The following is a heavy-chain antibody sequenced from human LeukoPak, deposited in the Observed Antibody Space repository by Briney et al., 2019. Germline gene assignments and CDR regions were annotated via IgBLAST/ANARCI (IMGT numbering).Heavy chain of an antibody. J-gene: IGHJ3*02. D-gene: IGHD6-19*01. Sequence: GRFLRLSCAASGFTFDDYAMHWVRQAPGKGLEWVSGISWNSGSIGYADSVKGRFTISRDNAKNSLYLQMNSLRAEDTALYYCAKDTFGGYSYAFDIWGQGTMVTVSS. V-gene: IGHV3-9*01. CDR1: GFTFDDYA. CDR2: ISWNSGSI. CDR3: AKDTFGGYSYAFDI.